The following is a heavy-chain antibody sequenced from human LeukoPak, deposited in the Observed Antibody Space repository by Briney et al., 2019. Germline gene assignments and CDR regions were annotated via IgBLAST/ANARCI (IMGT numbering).Heavy chain of an antibody. Sequence: SETLSLTCTVSGGSISSYYWSWIRQPPGKGLEWIGYIYYSGSTNYNPSLKSRVTISVDTSKNQFSLKLSSVTAADTAVYYCARAGTGDCFDYWGQGTLVTVSS. D-gene: IGHD2-21*02. J-gene: IGHJ4*02. CDR3: ARAGTGDCFDY. CDR2: IYYSGST. CDR1: GGSISSYY. V-gene: IGHV4-59*08.